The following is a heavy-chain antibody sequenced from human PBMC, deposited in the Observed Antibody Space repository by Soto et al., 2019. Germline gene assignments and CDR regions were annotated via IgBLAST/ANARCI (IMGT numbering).Heavy chain of an antibody. D-gene: IGHD2-15*01. CDR1: GDTVTSHY. V-gene: IGHV4-59*08. Sequence: SETLSLTCSFSGDTVTSHYLTCIRQSPEKGLEWIGYMHYTGISHYNPSLKSRLTISVHTSKNQFSLKLSSVTVADTAVYYCARQGYCSGGSCLCSGSFYYDYTDIWGKWTLVTVSS. CDR2: MHYTGIS. J-gene: IGHJ6*04. CDR3: ARQGYCSGGSCLCSGSFYYDYTDI.